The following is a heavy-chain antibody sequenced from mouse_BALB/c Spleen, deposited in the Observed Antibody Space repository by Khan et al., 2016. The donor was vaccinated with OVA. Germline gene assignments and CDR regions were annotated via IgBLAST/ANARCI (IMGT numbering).Heavy chain of an antibody. Sequence: QVQLQQSGAELVKPGASVKLSCKASGYTFTSYYMYWLKQRPGQGLEWIGEINPSNGGTNFNEKFKSKATLTVDKSSSTAYMQLSSLTSEDSPFYYCTRRGTARATLCFSYLGPGTLVTVSA. CDR2: INPSNGGT. CDR1: GYTFTSYY. J-gene: IGHJ3*01. D-gene: IGHD3-2*01. CDR3: TRRGTARATLCFSY. V-gene: IGHV1S81*02.